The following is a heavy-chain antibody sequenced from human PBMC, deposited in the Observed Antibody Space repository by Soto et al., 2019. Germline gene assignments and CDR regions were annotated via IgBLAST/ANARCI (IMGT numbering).Heavy chain of an antibody. Sequence: QVQLVQSGAEVKKPGSSVKVSCKASGGTFSSYTISWVRQAPGQGLEWMGRIIPILGIANYAQKFQGRVTITADKSTSTAYMELSSLRSEDTAVYYCASELVAATSGRPSDLSVWGYYFDHWGQGTLVTVSS. CDR3: ASELVAATSGRPSDLSVWGYYFDH. D-gene: IGHD2-15*01. CDR1: GGTFSSYT. CDR2: IIPILGIA. V-gene: IGHV1-69*02. J-gene: IGHJ4*02.